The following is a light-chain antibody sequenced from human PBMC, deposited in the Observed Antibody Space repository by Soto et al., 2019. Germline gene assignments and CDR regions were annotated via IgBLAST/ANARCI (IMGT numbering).Light chain of an antibody. V-gene: IGKV1-27*01. CDR1: QDISTY. CDR2: AAY. J-gene: IGKJ4*01. Sequence: DIQMTQAPSSLSASVGDRVTITCRARQDISTYLAWYQQKPGKVPKLLISAAYTLQSGVPPRFSGSGSGTDFTLTISSLQPEDVATYYCQKYYNAPLTFGGGTKVDIK. CDR3: QKYYNAPLT.